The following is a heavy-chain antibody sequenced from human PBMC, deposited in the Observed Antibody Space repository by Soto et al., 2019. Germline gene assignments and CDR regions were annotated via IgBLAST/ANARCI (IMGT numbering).Heavy chain of an antibody. CDR3: ATDDYGFFPY. CDR1: GYPFTTYY. J-gene: IGHJ4*02. V-gene: IGHV1-2*02. Sequence: HVQLVQSGTEVKKPGASVRVSCMVSGYPFTTYYIHWVRQAPGQGLEWQGWIDPRSGGTVYEQKFQGRVTMTRDTSISTVYIDLSGLTSDDTALYYCATDDYGFFPYWGQGSLVTVSS. CDR2: IDPRSGGT. D-gene: IGHD3-10*01.